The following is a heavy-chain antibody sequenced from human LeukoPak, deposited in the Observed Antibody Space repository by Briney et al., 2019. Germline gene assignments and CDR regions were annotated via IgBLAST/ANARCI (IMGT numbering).Heavy chain of an antibody. V-gene: IGHV1-8*03. J-gene: IGHJ4*02. CDR3: ARTTSFTASGYDY. CDR1: GYTFTSYH. CDR2: MNPNSGDR. Sequence: ASVTVSFKTSGYTFTSYHINWVRQAPGQGLEWMGWMNPNSGDRGYAQKLQGRLSITRDTSISTVYMELSSLRSEDTAVYFCARTTSFTASGYDYWGQGTLVTVSS. D-gene: IGHD6-25*01.